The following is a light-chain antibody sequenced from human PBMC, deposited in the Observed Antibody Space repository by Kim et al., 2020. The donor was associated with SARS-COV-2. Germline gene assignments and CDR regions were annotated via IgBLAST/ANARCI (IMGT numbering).Light chain of an antibody. CDR3: QHYGTSLWT. CDR2: GAS. J-gene: IGKJ1*01. CDR1: QSVSSNY. V-gene: IGKV3-20*01. Sequence: SPGEMATLSCRASQSVSSNYLLWYQQKPGQAPRLLIFGASSRATDIPDRFSGSGSGTDFTLTISKLEPEDFAVYYCQHYGTSLWTFGPGTKVDIK.